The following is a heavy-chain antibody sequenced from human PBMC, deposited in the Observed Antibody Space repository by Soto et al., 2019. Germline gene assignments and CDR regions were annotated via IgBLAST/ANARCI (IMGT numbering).Heavy chain of an antibody. Sequence: EEQLVESGGGLVQPGGSLRLTCAASGFTFSSYWMSWVRQPPGKGLEWVANIKQDGSEKYYVDSVKGRFTLSRDNAKNSLHLQMDSLRAEDTAMYFCARVAYVNGWISDCWGQGTLVTVSS. CDR3: ARVAYVNGWISDC. D-gene: IGHD6-19*01. V-gene: IGHV3-7*01. CDR1: GFTFSSYW. CDR2: IKQDGSEK. J-gene: IGHJ4*01.